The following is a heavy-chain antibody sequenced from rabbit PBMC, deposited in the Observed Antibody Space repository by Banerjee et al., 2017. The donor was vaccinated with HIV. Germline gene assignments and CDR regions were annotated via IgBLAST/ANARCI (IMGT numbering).Heavy chain of an antibody. CDR3: ARGAWSNDCMNL. Sequence: QEQLVESGGGLVQPEGYLTLTCTASGFSFSSSYYICWVRQAPGKGLEWIGCIHPGSVSTYYASCAKGRFPISKTSSTTLTLQMTSLTAADTATYFCARGAWSNDCMNLWGPGTLVTVS. D-gene: IGHD2-1*01. J-gene: IGHJ4*01. CDR2: IHPGSVST. CDR1: GFSFSSSYY. V-gene: IGHV1S45*01.